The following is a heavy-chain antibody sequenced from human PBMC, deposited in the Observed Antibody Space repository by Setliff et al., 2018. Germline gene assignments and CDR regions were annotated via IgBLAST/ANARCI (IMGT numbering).Heavy chain of an antibody. CDR2: INHSGSA. D-gene: IGHD3-22*01. J-gene: IGHJ3*02. CDR3: ARDYYDSRGSYAFDI. V-gene: IGHV4-34*01. CDR1: GGSFSGNY. Sequence: SETLSLTCAVYGGSFSGNYWSWIRQPPGKGLEWIGEINHSGSANHNPSLKSRVTISVDTSKNQFSLNLSSVTAADTAMYYCARDYYDSRGSYAFDIWGQGTVVTVSS.